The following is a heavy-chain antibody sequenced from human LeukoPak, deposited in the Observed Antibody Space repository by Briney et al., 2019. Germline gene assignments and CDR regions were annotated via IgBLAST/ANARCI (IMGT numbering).Heavy chain of an antibody. CDR2: ISTDGSST. Sequence: GGSLRLSCAASGFTFSIYWMHWVRQAPGKGLVWVSRISTDGSSTSYADSVKGRFTISRDNAKNTLYLQMNSLRAEDTAVYYCARKPAPADWGQGTLVTVSS. CDR1: GFTFSIYW. CDR3: ARKPAPAD. V-gene: IGHV3-74*01. D-gene: IGHD6-25*01. J-gene: IGHJ4*02.